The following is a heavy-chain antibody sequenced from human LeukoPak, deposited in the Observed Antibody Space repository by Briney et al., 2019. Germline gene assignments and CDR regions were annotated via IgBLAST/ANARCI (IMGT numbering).Heavy chain of an antibody. J-gene: IGHJ3*02. CDR2: ISYDGSNK. CDR3: AKGRYYGSGLGDAFDI. CDR1: GFTFSSYG. V-gene: IGHV3-30*18. Sequence: GGSLRLSCAASGFTFSSYGMHWVRQAPGKGLEWVAVISYDGSNKYYADSVKGRFTISRDNSKNTLYLQMNSLRAEDTAVYYCAKGRYYGSGLGDAFDIWGQGTMVTVSS. D-gene: IGHD3-10*01.